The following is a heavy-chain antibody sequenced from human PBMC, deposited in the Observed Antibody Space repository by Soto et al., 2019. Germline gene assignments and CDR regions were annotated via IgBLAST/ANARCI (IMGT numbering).Heavy chain of an antibody. V-gene: IGHV1-8*01. CDR2: MNPSTGST. CDR1: GYTFTSYD. D-gene: IGHD1-7*01. CDR3: ARGRLVAGTVDY. J-gene: IGHJ4*02. Sequence: QVQLVQSGAEVKKPGASVKVSCKASGYTFTSYDIKWVRQATGQGLEWMGWMNPSTGSTGFAQKFQGRVTXXSXXSISTASLERSSLTSEDTAVYYCARGRLVAGTVDYWGQGTLVTVSS.